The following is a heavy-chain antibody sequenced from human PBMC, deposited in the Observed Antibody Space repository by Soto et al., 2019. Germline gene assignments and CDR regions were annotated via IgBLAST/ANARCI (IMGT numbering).Heavy chain of an antibody. J-gene: IGHJ4*02. V-gene: IGHV3-23*01. Sequence: EVQLLESGGGLVQPGGSLRLSCAASGFTFSSYAMSWVRQAPGKGLEWVSAISGSGGSTYYADSVKGRFTISRDNSKNTLYLQMNSLRAEDTAVYYCAKDHDGSSWSFSHYFDYWGQGTLVTVSS. CDR3: AKDHDGSSWSFSHYFDY. D-gene: IGHD6-13*01. CDR2: ISGSGGST. CDR1: GFTFSSYA.